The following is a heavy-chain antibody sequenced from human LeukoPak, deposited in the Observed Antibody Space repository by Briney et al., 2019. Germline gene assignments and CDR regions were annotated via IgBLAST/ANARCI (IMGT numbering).Heavy chain of an antibody. CDR2: INPRTGET. CDR1: GGTFSSYA. J-gene: IGHJ4*02. Sequence: ASVKVSCKASGGTFSSYAISWVRQAPGQGLEWMGWINPRTGETHYAQQFQGRLTVTRDTPISTAYMELTRLTSDDSAVYFCARDWELRYSQGGLDNWGQGTLVSISS. D-gene: IGHD3-9*01. CDR3: ARDWELRYSQGGLDN. V-gene: IGHV1-2*02.